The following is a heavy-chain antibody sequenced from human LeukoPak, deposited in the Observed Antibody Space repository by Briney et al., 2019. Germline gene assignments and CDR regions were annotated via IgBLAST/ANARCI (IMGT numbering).Heavy chain of an antibody. CDR1: GYSFTNHW. D-gene: IGHD3-10*01. Sequence: PGESLKISCQGSGYSFTNHWIGWVRQMPGKGLEWMGVIYPGDSDTRYSPPFQGQVTISADKSITTAYLQWGSLKASDTAVYYCALGADRGLHAFDIWGLGTMVTVSS. V-gene: IGHV5-51*01. CDR3: ALGADRGLHAFDI. J-gene: IGHJ3*02. CDR2: IYPGDSDT.